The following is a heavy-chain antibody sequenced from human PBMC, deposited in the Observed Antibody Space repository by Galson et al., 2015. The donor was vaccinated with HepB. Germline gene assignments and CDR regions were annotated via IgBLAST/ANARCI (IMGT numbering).Heavy chain of an antibody. CDR1: GFTFSSYG. CDR3: ARASGSSWYVAFDY. J-gene: IGHJ4*02. D-gene: IGHD6-13*01. V-gene: IGHV3-33*01. Sequence: SGAEVKKPGESLRLSCAASGFTFSSYGMHWVRQAPGKGLEWVAVIWYDGSNKYYADSVKGRFTISRGNSKNTLYLQMNSLRAEDTAVYYCARASGSSWYVAFDYWGQGTLVTVSS. CDR2: IWYDGSNK.